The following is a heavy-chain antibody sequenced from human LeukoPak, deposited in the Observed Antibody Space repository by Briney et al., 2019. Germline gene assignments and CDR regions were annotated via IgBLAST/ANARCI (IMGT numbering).Heavy chain of an antibody. CDR1: GFTFSSYW. V-gene: IGHV3-74*01. CDR2: INSDGSST. CDR3: VVWGEDSSGHRFDH. J-gene: IGHJ4*02. Sequence: GGSLRLSCAASGFTFSSYWMLWVRQAPGKGLVWVSRINSDGSSTSYADSVKGRLTISRDNAKNMLYLQMNGLRAEDTAVYYCVVWGEDSSGHRFDHWGQGALVTVSS. D-gene: IGHD3-22*01.